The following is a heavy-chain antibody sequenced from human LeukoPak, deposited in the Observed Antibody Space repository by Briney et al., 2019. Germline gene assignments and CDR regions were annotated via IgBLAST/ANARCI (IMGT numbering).Heavy chain of an antibody. V-gene: IGHV1-69*05. J-gene: IGHJ4*02. D-gene: IGHD6-13*01. Sequence: SVKVSCKASGGTFSSYAISWVRQAPGQGLEWMGRIIPIFGTANYAQKFQGRVTITTDESTSTAYMELSSLRSEDTAVYYCARGGSRGENYFDYWGQRTLVTVSS. CDR1: GGTFSSYA. CDR2: IIPIFGTA. CDR3: ARGGSRGENYFDY.